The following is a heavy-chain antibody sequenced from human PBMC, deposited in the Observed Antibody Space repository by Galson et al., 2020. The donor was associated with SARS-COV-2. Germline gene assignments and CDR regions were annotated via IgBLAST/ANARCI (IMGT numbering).Heavy chain of an antibody. CDR2: FSPKSGGT. D-gene: IGHD3-10*01. CDR3: ARDLVPNYYASGIIDY. V-gene: IGHV1-2*02. J-gene: IGHJ4*02. Sequence: ASVKVSCKASGYTFTGYYMHWVRQAPGQGLEWMGWFSPKSGGTNYAQKFQGRVTMTRDTSISTAYMELYSLKSDDTAVYFCARDLVPNYYASGIIDYWGQGTLVTVSS. CDR1: GYTFTGYY.